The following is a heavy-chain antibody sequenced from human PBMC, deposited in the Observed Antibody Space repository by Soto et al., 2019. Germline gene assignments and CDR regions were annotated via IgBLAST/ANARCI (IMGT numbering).Heavy chain of an antibody. CDR2: INPNSGGT. CDR1: GGTFSSYA. Sequence: QVQLVQSGAEVKKPGSSVKVSCKASGGTFSSYAISWVRQAPGQGLEWMGGINPNSGGTNYAQKFQGRVTMTRDTSISTAYMELSRLRSDDTAVYYCARSITMINWYFDLWGRGTLVTVSS. CDR3: ARSITMINWYFDL. J-gene: IGHJ2*01. D-gene: IGHD3-22*01. V-gene: IGHV1-2*02.